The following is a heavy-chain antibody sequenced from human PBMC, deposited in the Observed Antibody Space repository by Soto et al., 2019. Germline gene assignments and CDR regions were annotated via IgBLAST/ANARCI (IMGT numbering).Heavy chain of an antibody. D-gene: IGHD6-19*01. Sequence: PSETLSLTCTVSGGSISISSYYWGWIRHPPGKGLEWIGSIYYSGSTYYNPSLKSRVTISVDTSKNQFSLKLSSVTAADTAVYYCARRPGQWLVLAFDIWGQGTMVTVSS. CDR3: ARRPGQWLVLAFDI. CDR1: GGSISISSYY. J-gene: IGHJ3*02. V-gene: IGHV4-39*01. CDR2: IYYSGST.